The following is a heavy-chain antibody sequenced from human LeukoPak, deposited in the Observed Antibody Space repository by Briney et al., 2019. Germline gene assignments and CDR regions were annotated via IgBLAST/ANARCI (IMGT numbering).Heavy chain of an antibody. J-gene: IGHJ4*02. CDR1: GYTFTSYY. Sequence: ASVKVSCKASGYTFTSYYISWVRQAPGQGLEWMAWISAYNGNTNYAQKFQGRVTMTTDTSTSTAYMELSSLRSEDTAVYYCATLLYDLYYFDYWGQGTLVTVSS. V-gene: IGHV1-18*01. D-gene: IGHD2/OR15-2a*01. CDR3: ATLLYDLYYFDY. CDR2: ISAYNGNT.